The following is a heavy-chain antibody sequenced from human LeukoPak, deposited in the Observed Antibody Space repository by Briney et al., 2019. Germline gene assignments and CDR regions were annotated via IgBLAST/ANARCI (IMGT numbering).Heavy chain of an antibody. CDR1: GGTFSSYA. Sequence: SVKVSCKASGGTFSSYAISWVRQAPGQGLEWMGRIIPILGIANYAQKFQGRVTITADKSTSTAYMELSSLRSEDTAVYYCARSTAMELHHYYYYGMDVWGQGTTATVSS. CDR3: ARSTAMELHHYYYYGMDV. J-gene: IGHJ6*02. V-gene: IGHV1-69*04. CDR2: IIPILGIA. D-gene: IGHD5-18*01.